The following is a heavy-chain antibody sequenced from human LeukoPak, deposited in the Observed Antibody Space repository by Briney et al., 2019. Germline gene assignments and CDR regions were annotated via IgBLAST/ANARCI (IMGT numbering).Heavy chain of an antibody. Sequence: SETLSLTCSVSGGSIRDFYWTWIRQPPGKGLEWIGYIYYTGTTNYSPSLRGRVIMSVDTSRSQFSLNLTSMTPADTAVYFCARLGDEIAVSGLKYYHYSHTDVWGSGTTVAVSS. CDR3: ARLGDEIAVSGLKYYHYSHTDV. D-gene: IGHD6-19*01. CDR1: GGSIRDFY. CDR2: IYYTGTT. V-gene: IGHV4-59*01. J-gene: IGHJ6*03.